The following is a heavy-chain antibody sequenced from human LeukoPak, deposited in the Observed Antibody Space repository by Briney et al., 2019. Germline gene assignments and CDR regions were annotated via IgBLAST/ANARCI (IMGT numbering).Heavy chain of an antibody. CDR3: ARQISWYDPFDS. D-gene: IGHD6-13*01. CDR2: IYYSGTT. Sequence: PSETLSLTCTVSGGSISSSYYYWVWIRQPPGKGLEWIGSIYYSGTTYYNPSLNSRVTISEDTSKNQFSLRLTSVTVADTAVYYCARQISWYDPFDSWGQGTLVTVSS. CDR1: GGSISSSYYY. V-gene: IGHV4-39*01. J-gene: IGHJ4*02.